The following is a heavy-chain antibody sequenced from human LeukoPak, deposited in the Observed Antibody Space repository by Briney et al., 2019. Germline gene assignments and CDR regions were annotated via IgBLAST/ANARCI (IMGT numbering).Heavy chain of an antibody. D-gene: IGHD1-7*01. CDR3: ARSRTGTTFASFDY. V-gene: IGHV4-59*01. Sequence: PSETLSLTCTVSGGSISSYYWSWIRQPPGKGLEWIGYIYYSGSTNYNPSLKRRVTISVDTSKNQFSLKLSSVTAADTAVYYCARSRTGTTFASFDYWGQGTLVTVSS. J-gene: IGHJ4*02. CDR2: IYYSGST. CDR1: GGSISSYY.